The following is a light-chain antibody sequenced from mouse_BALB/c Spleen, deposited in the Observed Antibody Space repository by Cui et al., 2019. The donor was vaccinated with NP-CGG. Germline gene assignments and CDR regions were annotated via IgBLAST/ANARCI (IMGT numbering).Light chain of an antibody. Sequence: QAVVTQESALTTSPGEPVTLTCRSSTGAVTTSNYANWVQEKPDHLFTGLIGDTNNRAPGVPARFSGSLIGDKAALTITGAQTEDEAIYFCALWYSNHWVFGGGTKLTVL. V-gene: IGLV1*01. CDR3: ALWYSNHWV. CDR2: DTN. CDR1: TGAVTTSNY. J-gene: IGLJ1*01.